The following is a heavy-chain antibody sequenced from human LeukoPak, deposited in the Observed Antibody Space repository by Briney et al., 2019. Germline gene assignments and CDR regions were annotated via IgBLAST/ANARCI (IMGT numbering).Heavy chain of an antibody. CDR3: AKHGFGVFEGY. D-gene: IGHD3-10*01. V-gene: IGHV3-23*01. CDR1: GFTYSSYA. J-gene: IGHJ4*02. Sequence: GGSLRLSCAASGFTYSSYAMSWVRQAPGKGLEWVSAISGSGGSIYYADSVKGRFTISRDNSKNTLYLQMNSLRAEDTAVYYCAKHGFGVFEGYWGQGTLVTVSS. CDR2: ISGSGGSI.